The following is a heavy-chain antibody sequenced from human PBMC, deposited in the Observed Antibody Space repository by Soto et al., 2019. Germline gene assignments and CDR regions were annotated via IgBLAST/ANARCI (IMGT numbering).Heavy chain of an antibody. Sequence: PSETLSLTCAVSGYSISRGYYWGWIRQPPGKGLEWIGSIYHSGSTYYNPSLKSRVTISVDTSKNQFSLKLSSVTAADTAVYYCAGIVLRFLEWPKTYFDYWGQGTLVTVSS. V-gene: IGHV4-38-2*01. CDR2: IYHSGST. J-gene: IGHJ4*02. CDR3: AGIVLRFLEWPKTYFDY. D-gene: IGHD3-3*01. CDR1: GYSISRGYY.